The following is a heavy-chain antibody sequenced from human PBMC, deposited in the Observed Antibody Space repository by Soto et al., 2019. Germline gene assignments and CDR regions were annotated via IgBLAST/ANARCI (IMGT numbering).Heavy chain of an antibody. CDR2: IYYSGST. CDR3: ARQGGTYYYDSSGYVSFDY. CDR1: GGSISSSSYY. J-gene: IGHJ4*02. Sequence: SETLSLTCTVSGGSISSSSYYWGWIRQPPGKGQEWIGSIYYSGSTYYNPSLKSRVTISVDTSKNQFPLKLSSVTAADTAVYYCARQGGTYYYDSSGYVSFDYWGQGTLVTVSS. D-gene: IGHD3-22*01. V-gene: IGHV4-39*01.